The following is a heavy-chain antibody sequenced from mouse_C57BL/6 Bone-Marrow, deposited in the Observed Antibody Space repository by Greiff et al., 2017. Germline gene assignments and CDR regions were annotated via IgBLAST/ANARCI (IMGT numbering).Heavy chain of an antibody. D-gene: IGHD4-1*01. CDR3: AKLGRGAWFAY. V-gene: IGHV5-12*01. Sequence: EVNVVESGGGLVQPGGSLKLSCAASGFTFSDYYMYWVRQTPEKRLEWVAYISNGGGSTYYPDTVKGRFTISRDNAKNTLYLQMSRLKSEDTAMYYCAKLGRGAWFAYWGQGTLVTVSA. CDR2: ISNGGGST. CDR1: GFTFSDYY. J-gene: IGHJ3*01.